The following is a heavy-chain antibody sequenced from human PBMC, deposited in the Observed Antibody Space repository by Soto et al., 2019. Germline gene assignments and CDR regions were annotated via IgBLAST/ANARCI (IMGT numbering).Heavy chain of an antibody. CDR1: GYTFTVYY. Sequence: ASVKVSCKASGYTFTVYYMHWVRQAPGQGLEWMGWINPKSGGTMYPQKFQGRVTMTWDTSISTAYMALTRLRSDDTAVYYCASDLGKSGNGAGFDCWGQGTLVTVSS. CDR3: ASDLGKSGNGAGFDC. J-gene: IGHJ4*02. V-gene: IGHV1-2*02. D-gene: IGHD2-8*01. CDR2: INPKSGGT.